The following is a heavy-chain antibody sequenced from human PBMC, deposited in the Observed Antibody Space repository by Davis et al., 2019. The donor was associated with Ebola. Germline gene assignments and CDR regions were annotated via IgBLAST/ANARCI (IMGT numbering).Heavy chain of an antibody. J-gene: IGHJ4*02. CDR1: GGTFSSYA. CDR2: IIPILGIA. Sequence: AASVKVSCKASGGTFSSYAISWVRQAPGQGLEWMGRIIPILGIANYAQKFQGRVTITADKSTSTAYMELSSLRSEDTAVYYCARGPYYGGNSPNDYWGQGTLVTVSS. CDR3: ARGPYYGGNSPNDY. V-gene: IGHV1-69*04. D-gene: IGHD4-23*01.